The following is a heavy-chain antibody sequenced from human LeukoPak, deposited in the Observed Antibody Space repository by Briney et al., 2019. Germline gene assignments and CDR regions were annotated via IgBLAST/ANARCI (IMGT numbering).Heavy chain of an antibody. Sequence: PGGTLRLSCAASGFTFSSHGMNWVRQAPGKGLEWVSGISPSGGITYYTDSAKGRFTISRDNSKNTQSLQMNSLRAEDTAVYYCAKIPQAVIFSVPNFDYWGQGTLVTVSS. V-gene: IGHV3-23*01. CDR2: ISPSGGIT. J-gene: IGHJ4*02. D-gene: IGHD3/OR15-3a*01. CDR1: GFTFSSHG. CDR3: AKIPQAVIFSVPNFDY.